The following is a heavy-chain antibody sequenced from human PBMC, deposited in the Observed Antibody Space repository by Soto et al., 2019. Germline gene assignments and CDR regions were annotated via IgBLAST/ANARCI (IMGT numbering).Heavy chain of an antibody. J-gene: IGHJ4*02. CDR1: GFSFANYA. V-gene: IGHV3-23*01. D-gene: IGHD6-19*01. Sequence: GGSLRLSCAASGFSFANYAMNWVRQAPGKGLEWVSGLSGSGTSTYYADSVKGRFTISRDNSRDTLFLQMNSLTADDTAVYYCAKATTNGGWFNPFDSWGQGALVTVSS. CDR2: LSGSGTST. CDR3: AKATTNGGWFNPFDS.